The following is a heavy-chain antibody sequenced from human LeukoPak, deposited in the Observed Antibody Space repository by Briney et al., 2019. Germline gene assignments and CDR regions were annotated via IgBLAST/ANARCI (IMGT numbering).Heavy chain of an antibody. CDR2: IYPSGST. CDR1: GGSSSSYY. CDR3: ARAVSSGGASDI. V-gene: IGHV4-4*07. Sequence: SETLSLTCTVSGGSSSSYYWSWIWQPPRQGLDWIGRIYPSGSTRYNPSLKSRVTISVDKSKNQFSLKLNSVTAADTAVYYCARAVSSGGASDIWGQGTMVTVSS. D-gene: IGHD6-19*01. J-gene: IGHJ3*02.